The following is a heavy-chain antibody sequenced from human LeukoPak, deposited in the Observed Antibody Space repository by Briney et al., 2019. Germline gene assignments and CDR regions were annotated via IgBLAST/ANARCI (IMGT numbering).Heavy chain of an antibody. D-gene: IGHD2-15*01. CDR1: GFTFSSYE. CDR2: ICSSGRTI. J-gene: IGHJ6*02. V-gene: IGHV3-48*03. Sequence: GGSLRLSCAASGFTFSSYEMNWVRRAPGKGLEWVSYICSSGRTIYNANAVKGRFTISRDNAKNSLYLQMNSLRAEDTAVYYCAGEYVEVVAATQYYYGMDVWGQGATVTVSS. CDR3: AGEYVEVVAATQYYYGMDV.